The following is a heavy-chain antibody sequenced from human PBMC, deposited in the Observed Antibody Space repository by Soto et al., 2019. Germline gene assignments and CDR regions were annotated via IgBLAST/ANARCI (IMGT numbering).Heavy chain of an antibody. CDR2: ISSDGRPT. J-gene: IGHJ4*02. Sequence: GSLRLSCAASGFTFSSYAMHWVRQAPGKGLEYVSSISSDGRPTYYADSVKGRFTISRDNSKNTLYLQMSSLRAEDTAVYYCVKDRWVDYWGQGIQVTVSS. D-gene: IGHD6-13*01. CDR1: GFTFSSYA. V-gene: IGHV3-64D*06. CDR3: VKDRWVDY.